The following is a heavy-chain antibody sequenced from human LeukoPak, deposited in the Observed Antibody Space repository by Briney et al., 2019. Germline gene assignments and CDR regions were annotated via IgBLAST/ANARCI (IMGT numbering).Heavy chain of an antibody. CDR3: TREYSFGRKNDY. D-gene: IGHD3-10*01. J-gene: IGHJ4*02. CDR2: ISAYNGNT. CDR1: GYTFTSYG. V-gene: IGHV1-18*01. Sequence: ASVKVSCKASGYTFTSYGISWVRQAPGQGLEWMGWISAYNGNTNYAQKLQGRVTMTTDISTSTAYMELRSLRSDDTAVYYCTREYSFGRKNDYWGQGTLVTVSS.